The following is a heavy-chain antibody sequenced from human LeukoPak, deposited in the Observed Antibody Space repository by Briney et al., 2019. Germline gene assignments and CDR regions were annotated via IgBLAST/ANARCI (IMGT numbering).Heavy chain of an antibody. Sequence: PGGSLRLSCAASGFTFSSYAMSWVRQAPGKGLEWVANIKQDGSNKYYADSVKGRFTISRDNSKNTLYLQMNSLRAEDTAVYYCARSDYYDSSGYRFDYWGQGTLVTVSS. CDR2: IKQDGSNK. J-gene: IGHJ4*02. CDR1: GFTFSSYA. D-gene: IGHD3-22*01. V-gene: IGHV3-7*01. CDR3: ARSDYYDSSGYRFDY.